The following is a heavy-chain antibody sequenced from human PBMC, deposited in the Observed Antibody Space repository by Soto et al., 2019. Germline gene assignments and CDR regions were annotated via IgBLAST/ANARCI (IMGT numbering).Heavy chain of an antibody. D-gene: IGHD2-15*01. V-gene: IGHV1-69*13. CDR2: IIPIFGTA. Sequence: ASVKVSCKASGGTFSSYAISWVRQAPGQGLEWMGGIIPIFGTANYAQKFQGRVTITADESTSTAYMELSSLRSEDTAVYYCARGKDIYNWFDPWGQGTLVTVSS. CDR1: GGTFSSYA. J-gene: IGHJ5*02. CDR3: ARGKDIYNWFDP.